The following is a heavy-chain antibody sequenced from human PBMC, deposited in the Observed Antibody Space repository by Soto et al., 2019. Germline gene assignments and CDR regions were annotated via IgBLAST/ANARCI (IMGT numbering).Heavy chain of an antibody. CDR2: IYYSGST. CDR1: GGSISSGGYY. Sequence: QVQLQESGPGLVKPSQTLSLTCTVSGGSISSGGYYWSWTRQHPGKGLEWIGYIYYSGSTYYNPSLKSRVTISVDTSKNQFSLKLSSVTAADTAVYYCARELPSSGWEKYNWFDPWGQGTLVTVSS. V-gene: IGHV4-31*03. D-gene: IGHD6-19*01. J-gene: IGHJ5*02. CDR3: ARELPSSGWEKYNWFDP.